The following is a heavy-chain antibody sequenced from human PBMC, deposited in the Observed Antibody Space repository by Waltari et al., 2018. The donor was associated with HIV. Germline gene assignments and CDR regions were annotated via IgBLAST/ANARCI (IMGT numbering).Heavy chain of an antibody. V-gene: IGHV4-31*02. CDR2: VYYRGST. CDR3: ARVVYWYFDL. CDR1: GASINSNNYY. J-gene: IGHJ2*01. Sequence: QVQLQESGPGLVKPSQTLSLTCNVPGASINSNNYYWAWIRQHPERGLECIGFVYYRGSTFSNPSFKSRATISVDTSKNQFSLKLTSMTAADTAVYYCARVVYWYFDLWGRGTLVTVSS.